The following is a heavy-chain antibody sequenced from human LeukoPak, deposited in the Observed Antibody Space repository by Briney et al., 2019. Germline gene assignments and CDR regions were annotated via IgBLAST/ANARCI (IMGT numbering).Heavy chain of an antibody. J-gene: IGHJ4*02. D-gene: IGHD3-10*01. CDR2: ISGSGGST. CDR1: GFTFSTYV. CDR3: AKIAGFGEWGPNYFDY. V-gene: IGHV3-23*01. Sequence: GGSLRLSCAASGFTFSTYVMTWVRQAPGKGLEWVSTISGSGGSTYYADSMKGRFTISRDNSKNTLFLQMNSLRAEDTAVYYCAKIAGFGEWGPNYFDYWGQGTLVTVSS.